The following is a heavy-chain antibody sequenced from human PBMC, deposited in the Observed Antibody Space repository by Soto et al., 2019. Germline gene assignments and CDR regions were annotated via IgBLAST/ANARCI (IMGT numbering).Heavy chain of an antibody. J-gene: IGHJ6*02. CDR1: GFTFGTYG. Sequence: QVHLVESGGGVVQPGRSLRLSCVASGFTFGTYGIHWVRQAPGKGLQWVALISYEGSNTYYADSVRGRFTISRDHAKNTLYLQMNSLRPEDSGVYFCARVTPGNNLYYFSGLDVWGQGTSVTVSS. D-gene: IGHD1-1*01. CDR2: ISYEGSNT. CDR3: ARVTPGNNLYYFSGLDV. V-gene: IGHV3-30-3*01.